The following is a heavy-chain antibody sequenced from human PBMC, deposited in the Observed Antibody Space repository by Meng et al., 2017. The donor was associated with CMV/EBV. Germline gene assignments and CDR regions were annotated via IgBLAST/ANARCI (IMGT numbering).Heavy chain of an antibody. D-gene: IGHD2/OR15-2a*01. Sequence: GGSLRLSCAASGFTVSSNYMSWVRQAPGKGLEWVSVIYSGGSTYYADSVKGRFTISRDNSKNTLYLQMNSLRAEATAVYYCARKIVDDAFDIWGQGTMVTVSS. J-gene: IGHJ3*02. CDR2: IYSGGST. CDR3: ARKIVDDAFDI. V-gene: IGHV3-66*02. CDR1: GFTVSSNY.